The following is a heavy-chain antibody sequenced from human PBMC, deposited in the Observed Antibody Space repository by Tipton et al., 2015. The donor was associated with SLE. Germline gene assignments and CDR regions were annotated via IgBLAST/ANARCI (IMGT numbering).Heavy chain of an antibody. CDR2: ISSSSSYI. Sequence: SLRLSCAASGFTFSSYSMNWVRQAPGKGLEWVSSISSSSSYIYYADSVKGRFTISRDNAKNSLYLQMNSLRAEDTAVYYCATKDTQPYYFDYWGQGTLVTVSS. J-gene: IGHJ4*02. CDR3: ATKDTQPYYFDY. D-gene: IGHD1-14*01. V-gene: IGHV3-21*01. CDR1: GFTFSSYS.